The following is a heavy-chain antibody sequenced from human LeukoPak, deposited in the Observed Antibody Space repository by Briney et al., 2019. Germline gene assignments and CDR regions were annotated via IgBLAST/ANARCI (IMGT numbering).Heavy chain of an antibody. D-gene: IGHD5-18*01. J-gene: IGHJ4*02. V-gene: IGHV3-30-3*01. CDR2: ISYGGNNK. Sequence: PGGSLRLSCAASGFTFSNYAMHWVRQAPGKGLEWVAVISYGGNNKYYADSVKGRFTISRDNSNNTLYLQMNSLRAEDTAVYYCARDNYGYDCWGQGTLVTVSS. CDR1: GFTFSNYA. CDR3: ARDNYGYDC.